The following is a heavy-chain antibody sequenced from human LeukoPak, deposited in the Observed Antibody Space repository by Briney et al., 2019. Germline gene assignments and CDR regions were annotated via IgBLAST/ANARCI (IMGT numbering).Heavy chain of an antibody. CDR3: AKDPNWEGGY. CDR2: INYLGHFT. V-gene: IGHV3-23*01. Sequence: PGGSLRLSCAASGFSFGDSDMNWFRQAPGEGPQWVANINYLGHFTSYADSVKGRFTIARDNSKNTLFLQMDGLRVEDTALYYCAKDPNWEGGYWGQGILVTVSS. CDR1: GFSFGDSD. J-gene: IGHJ4*02. D-gene: IGHD1-1*01.